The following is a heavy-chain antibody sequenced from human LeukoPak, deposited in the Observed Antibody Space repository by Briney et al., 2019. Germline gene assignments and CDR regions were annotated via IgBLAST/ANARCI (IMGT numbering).Heavy chain of an antibody. J-gene: IGHJ1*01. CDR2: ISAYNGNT. Sequence: ASVKVSCKASGYTFTSYGISWVRQAPGQGLEWMGWISAYNGNTNYAQKLQGRVTMTTDTSTSTAYMELRSLRSDDTAVYYCAGTDPYDFWSGYYRAEYFQHWGQGTLVTVSS. V-gene: IGHV1-18*01. CDR1: GYTFTSYG. D-gene: IGHD3-3*01. CDR3: AGTDPYDFWSGYYRAEYFQH.